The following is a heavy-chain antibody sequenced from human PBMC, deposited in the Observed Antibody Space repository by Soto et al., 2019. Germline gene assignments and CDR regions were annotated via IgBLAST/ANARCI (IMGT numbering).Heavy chain of an antibody. D-gene: IGHD3-16*02. V-gene: IGHV1-69*01. CDR3: ARAPRSDYDYVWGSYPEYYFDY. Sequence: VSCKASGGTFSSYAISWVRQAPGQGLEWMGGIIPIFGTANYAQKFQGRVTITADESTSTAYMELNSLRAEDTAVYYCARAPRSDYDYVWGSYPEYYFDYWGQGTLVTVSS. CDR1: GGTFSSYA. J-gene: IGHJ4*02. CDR2: IIPIFGTA.